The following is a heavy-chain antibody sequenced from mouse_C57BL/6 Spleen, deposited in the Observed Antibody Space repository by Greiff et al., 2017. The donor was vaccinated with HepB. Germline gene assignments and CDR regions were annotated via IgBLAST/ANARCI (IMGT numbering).Heavy chain of an antibody. CDR1: GFTFNTYA. CDR2: IRSKSSNYAT. D-gene: IGHD4-1*01. CDR3: VREGEGVNWDVNWYFDV. J-gene: IGHJ1*03. V-gene: IGHV10-3*01. Sequence: DVQLQESGGGLVQPKGSLKLSCAASGFTFNTYAMHWVRQAPGKGLEWVARIRSKSSNYATYYADSVKDRFTISRDDSQSMLYLQMNNLKTEDTAMYYCVREGEGVNWDVNWYFDVWGTGTTVTVSS.